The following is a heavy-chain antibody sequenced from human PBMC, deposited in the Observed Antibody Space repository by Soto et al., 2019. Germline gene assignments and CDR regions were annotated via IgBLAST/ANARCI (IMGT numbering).Heavy chain of an antibody. CDR2: ISAYNGNT. CDR3: ARDLGIAVAGNLGY. D-gene: IGHD6-19*01. J-gene: IGHJ4*02. Sequence: ASVKVSCKASGYTFTSYGISWVRQAPGQGLEWMGWISAYNGNTNYAQKLQGRVTMTTDTSTSTAYMELRSLRSDDTAVYYCARDLGIAVAGNLGYCGQGTLVTVSS. V-gene: IGHV1-18*04. CDR1: GYTFTSYG.